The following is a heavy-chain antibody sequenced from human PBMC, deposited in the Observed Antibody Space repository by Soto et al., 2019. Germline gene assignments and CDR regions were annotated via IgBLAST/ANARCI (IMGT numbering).Heavy chain of an antibody. CDR3: ARVHLVRTSSYYCGMDV. D-gene: IGHD6-6*01. J-gene: IGHJ6*02. V-gene: IGHV3-21*06. Sequence: GGSLRLSCATSGFTFSNYKMNWVREAPGKGLEWVASINGSGKDTFYRDSVTGRFTISRDNAESSLVLQMNSLTVDDTAVYHCARVHLVRTSSYYCGMDVWGPGTTVTVSS. CDR2: INGSGKDT. CDR1: GFTFSNYK.